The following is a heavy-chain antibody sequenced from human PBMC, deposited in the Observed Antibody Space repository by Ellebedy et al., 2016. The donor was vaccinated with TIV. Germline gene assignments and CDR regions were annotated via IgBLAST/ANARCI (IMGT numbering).Heavy chain of an antibody. CDR1: GFTFSNYS. V-gene: IGHV3-23*01. J-gene: IGHJ6*02. CDR3: AQNKRGSGGFYGMDV. CDR2: ISGNGRNT. D-gene: IGHD5-12*01. Sequence: GESLKISCAASGFTFSNYSMTWVRQAPGKGLEWVSAISGNGRNTHYANSLKDRFTVSRDNSRNTLYLQLDSRRAEDTAVYYCAQNKRGSGGFYGMDVWGQGTTVTVSS.